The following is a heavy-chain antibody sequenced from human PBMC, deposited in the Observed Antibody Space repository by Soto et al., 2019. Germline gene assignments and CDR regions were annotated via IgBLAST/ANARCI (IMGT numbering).Heavy chain of an antibody. CDR1: GVSISSNDYC. CDR2: LHYSGST. V-gene: IGHV4-39*01. CDR3: ESQSSTTNLAC. J-gene: IGHJ4*01. Sequence: ETLSITCTVSGVSISSNDYCWGWVRQPPGKGLEWIGSLHYSGSTYYNPSLKSRVTISVDTSKNQFSLRVISVTAADTAVYFCESQSSTTNLACWGHGTLVTVSS. D-gene: IGHD3-3*02.